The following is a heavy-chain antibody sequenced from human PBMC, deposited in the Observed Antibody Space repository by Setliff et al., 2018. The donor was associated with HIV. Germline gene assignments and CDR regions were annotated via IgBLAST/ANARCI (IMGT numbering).Heavy chain of an antibody. Sequence: SGPTLVNPTQTLTLTCTFSGFSLSTSGVGVGWIRQPPGKALEWLALIYWDDDKRYSPSLESRLTITKDTSKNQVVLTMTNMDPVDTATYYCAHSYCSSTSCYPHYYYYMDVWGKGPRSPSP. J-gene: IGHJ6*03. CDR3: AHSYCSSTSCYPHYYYYMDV. V-gene: IGHV2-5*02. CDR1: GFSLSTSGVG. CDR2: IYWDDDK. D-gene: IGHD2-2*01.